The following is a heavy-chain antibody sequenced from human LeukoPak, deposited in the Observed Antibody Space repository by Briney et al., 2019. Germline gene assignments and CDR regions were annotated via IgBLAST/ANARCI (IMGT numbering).Heavy chain of an antibody. CDR1: GYTFTGYY. Sequence: ASVKVSCKASGYTFTGYYMHWVRQAPGQGLEWMGWINPNSGGTNYAQKFQGRVTMTRDTSISTAYMELSRLRSDDTAVYYCARETLLLWFGELLETKYNWFDPWGQGTLVTVSS. D-gene: IGHD3-10*01. CDR3: ARETLLLWFGELLETKYNWFDP. V-gene: IGHV1-2*02. CDR2: INPNSGGT. J-gene: IGHJ5*02.